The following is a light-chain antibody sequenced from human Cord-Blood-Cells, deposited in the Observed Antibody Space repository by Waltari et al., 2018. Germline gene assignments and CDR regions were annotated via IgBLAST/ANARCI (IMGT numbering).Light chain of an antibody. Sequence: EIVLTQSPATLSLSPGERATLSCRASQSVSSYLAWYQQKPGQAPRLLIYYASNSATGIPAMFSGSGSGTDFTLTISSLEPEDFAVYYCQQRSNWPWTFGQGTKLEIK. CDR1: QSVSSY. CDR3: QQRSNWPWT. CDR2: YAS. V-gene: IGKV3-11*01. J-gene: IGKJ1*01.